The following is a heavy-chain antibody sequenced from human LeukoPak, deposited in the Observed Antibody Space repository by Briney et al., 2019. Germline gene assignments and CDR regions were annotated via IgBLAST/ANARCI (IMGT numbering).Heavy chain of an antibody. J-gene: IGHJ3*02. CDR1: GFTFDDYA. CDR3: ARGARLGSTDAFDI. CDR2: ISSSSSYI. Sequence: PGGSLRLSCAASGFTFDDYAMHWVRQAPGKGLEWISSISSSSSYIYYADSVKGRFTISRDNAKNSLYLQMNSLRAEDTAVYYCARGARLGSTDAFDIWGQGTMVTVSS. V-gene: IGHV3-21*01. D-gene: IGHD1-26*01.